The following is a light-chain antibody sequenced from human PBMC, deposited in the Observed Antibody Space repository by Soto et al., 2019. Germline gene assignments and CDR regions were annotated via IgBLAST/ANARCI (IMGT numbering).Light chain of an antibody. CDR3: SSYTKMNTWV. CDR1: TSDVGGYSY. V-gene: IGLV2-14*01. J-gene: IGLJ3*02. Sequence: QSALTQPASVSGSPGQSITISCTGTTSDVGGYSYVSWYQQHPGKAPKVMIYQVTNRPSGVSNRFSGSKSGNTASLTISGLQAEDEADYYCSSYTKMNTWVFGGGTKLTVL. CDR2: QVT.